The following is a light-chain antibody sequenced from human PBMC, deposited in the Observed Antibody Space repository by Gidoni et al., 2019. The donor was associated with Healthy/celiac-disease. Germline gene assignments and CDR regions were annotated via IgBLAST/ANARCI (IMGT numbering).Light chain of an antibody. J-gene: IGLJ2*01. CDR2: GSS. CDR3: QYYDSSLSGPL. Sequence: SLLTQPPSVSVAPGHMLTISCTGSRSNIGAGYDVHCYQQLPETATKLLNYGSSRRPAGVPDRSSGYKSGTSASLAITGLQAEDEADYYCQYYDSSLSGPLFGGGTKLTVL. CDR1: RSNIGAGYD. V-gene: IGLV1-40*01.